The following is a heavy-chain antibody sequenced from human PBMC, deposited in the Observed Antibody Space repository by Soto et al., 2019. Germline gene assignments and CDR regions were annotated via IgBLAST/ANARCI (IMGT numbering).Heavy chain of an antibody. V-gene: IGHV3-30*18. Sequence: GGSLRLSCAASGFTFSSYGMHWVRQAPGKGLEWVAVISYDGSNKYYADSVKGRFTISRDNSKNTLYLQMNSLRAEDTAVYYCAKDIRFLEWLLPYYYYGMDVWGQGTTDTVSS. D-gene: IGHD3-3*01. J-gene: IGHJ6*02. CDR3: AKDIRFLEWLLPYYYYGMDV. CDR1: GFTFSSYG. CDR2: ISYDGSNK.